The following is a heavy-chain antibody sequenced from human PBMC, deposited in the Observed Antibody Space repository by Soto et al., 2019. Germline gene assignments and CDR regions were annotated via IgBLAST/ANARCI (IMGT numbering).Heavy chain of an antibody. J-gene: IGHJ5*02. Sequence: GGSLRLSCAASGFTFSSYGMHWVRQTPGKGLEWVAVIWYDGSNKYYADSVKGRFTISRDNSKNTLYLQMNSLRAEDTAVYYCARALDSIYGWFDPWGQGTLVTVSS. CDR3: ARALDSIYGWFDP. V-gene: IGHV3-33*01. CDR2: IWYDGSNK. CDR1: GFTFSSYG. D-gene: IGHD3-22*01.